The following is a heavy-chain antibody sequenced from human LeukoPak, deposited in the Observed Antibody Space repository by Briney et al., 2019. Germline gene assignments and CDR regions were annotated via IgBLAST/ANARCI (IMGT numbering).Heavy chain of an antibody. CDR1: GFTFSSYT. CDR2: IRGSGDGT. J-gene: IGHJ4*02. V-gene: IGHV3-23*01. D-gene: IGHD2-15*01. Sequence: GGSLRLSCAVSGFTFSSYTMTWVRQAPGQRLEWVSAIRGSGDGTYYADSLKGRFTISRDNSKNTLYLQMNSLRADDTAVYYCAREESGGGFPEYWGQGTLVTVSS. CDR3: AREESGGGFPEY.